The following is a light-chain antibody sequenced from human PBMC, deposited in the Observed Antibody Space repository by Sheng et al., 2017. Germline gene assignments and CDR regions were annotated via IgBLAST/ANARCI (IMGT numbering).Light chain of an antibody. CDR2: AAS. V-gene: IGKV1-27*01. CDR3: QRYNSAPRWT. J-gene: IGKJ1*01. CDR1: QSISSW. Sequence: DIQMTQSPSTLSASVGDRVTITCRASQSISSWLAWYQQKPGKVPKLLIYAASTLHSGVPSRFSGSGSGTDFTLTISSLQPEDVATYYCQRYNSAPRWTFGQGTKVEIK.